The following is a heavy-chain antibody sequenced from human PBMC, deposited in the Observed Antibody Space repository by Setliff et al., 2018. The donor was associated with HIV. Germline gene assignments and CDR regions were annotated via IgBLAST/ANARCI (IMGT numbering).Heavy chain of an antibody. CDR2: MYHTGMS. D-gene: IGHD6-13*01. CDR3: AREERKAPAGSGYYYYGMDV. Sequence: PSETLSLTCSVSGGSMSSHYWTWVRQPAGKGLEWIGRMYHTGMSNYNPSLKSRVTISVDTSKRQFSLKLSSVTAADTAVYYCAREERKAPAGSGYYYYGMDVWGQGTMVTVSS. V-gene: IGHV4-4*07. J-gene: IGHJ6*02. CDR1: GGSMSSHY.